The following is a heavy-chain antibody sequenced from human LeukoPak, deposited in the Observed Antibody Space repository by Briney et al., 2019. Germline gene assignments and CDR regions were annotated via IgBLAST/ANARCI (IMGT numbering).Heavy chain of an antibody. V-gene: IGHV4-34*01. CDR1: GGSFSGYY. Sequence: SETLSLTCAVYGGSFSGYYWSWIRQPPGKGLEWIGEINHSGSTNYNPSLKSRVTISVDTSKNQFSLKLSSVTAADTAVYYCARESVYSSGLYRPFDYWGQGTLVTVSS. CDR2: INHSGST. D-gene: IGHD6-19*01. CDR3: ARESVYSSGLYRPFDY. J-gene: IGHJ4*02.